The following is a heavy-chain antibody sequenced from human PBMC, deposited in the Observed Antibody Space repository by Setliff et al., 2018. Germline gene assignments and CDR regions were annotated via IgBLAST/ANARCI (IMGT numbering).Heavy chain of an antibody. Sequence: ASVKVSCKASGYIFTSNAIHWVRQAPGQRLEWMGWISAAGGDAKYSQKFQDRVTITRDASATTAYIGLSSLRSEDTAAYYCARARGSGARAFDIWGQGTMVTV. CDR3: ARARGSGARAFDI. V-gene: IGHV1-3*01. D-gene: IGHD1-26*01. CDR1: GYIFTSNA. CDR2: ISAAGGDA. J-gene: IGHJ3*02.